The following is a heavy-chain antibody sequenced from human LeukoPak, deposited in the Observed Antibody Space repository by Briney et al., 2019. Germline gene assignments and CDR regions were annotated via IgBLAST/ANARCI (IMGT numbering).Heavy chain of an antibody. Sequence: GGSLRLSCAASGFTFSSYAMHWVRQAPGKGLEWVAVISYDGSNKYYAGSVKGRFTISRDNSKNTLYLQMNSLRAEDTAGYYCARAGAVHYFDWLLHGYWGQGTLVTVSS. CDR3: ARAGAVHYFDWLLHGY. D-gene: IGHD3-9*01. CDR1: GFTFSSYA. V-gene: IGHV3-30*04. CDR2: ISYDGSNK. J-gene: IGHJ4*02.